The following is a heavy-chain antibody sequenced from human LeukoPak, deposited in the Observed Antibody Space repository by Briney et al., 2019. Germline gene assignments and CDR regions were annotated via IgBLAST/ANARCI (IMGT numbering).Heavy chain of an antibody. CDR3: ARHTTLRYFVSPTPTFDI. Sequence: SETLSLTCAVYGGSFSNYYWNWIRQPPGKGLEWNGEISHSGSTNYNPSLKSRVTISIDTSKNQFSLKLSSVTAADTAVYYCARHTTLRYFVSPTPTFDIWGQGTLVTVSS. CDR2: ISHSGST. J-gene: IGHJ3*02. V-gene: IGHV4-34*01. D-gene: IGHD3-9*01. CDR1: GGSFSNYY.